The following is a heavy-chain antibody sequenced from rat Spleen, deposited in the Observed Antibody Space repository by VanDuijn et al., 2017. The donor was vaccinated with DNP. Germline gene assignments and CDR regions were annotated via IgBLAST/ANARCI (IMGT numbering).Heavy chain of an antibody. CDR2: INKDSTIM. Sequence: EVKLVESGGGLVQPGRSLKLSCAASGLNFSDYWMGWVRQAPGKVLKWIGEINKDSTIMNYSPSLQDRFTISRDNAQNSLFLQMIKLGSEDTAIYYCVTRGTGSDNWFADWGQGTPVTVSS. J-gene: IGHJ3*01. D-gene: IGHD5-1*01. V-gene: IGHV4-2*01. CDR3: VTRGTGSDNWFAD. CDR1: GLNFSDYW.